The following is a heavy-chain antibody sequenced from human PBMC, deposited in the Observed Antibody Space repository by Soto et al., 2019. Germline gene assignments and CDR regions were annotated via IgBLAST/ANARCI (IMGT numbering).Heavy chain of an antibody. V-gene: IGHV3-48*02. CDR1: GFTFSGYS. Sequence: VQLVESGGGLVQPGGSLRLSCAASGFTFSGYSMNWVRQAPGKGLVWISYIGTSRTIYYADSVKGRFTISRDNAKNSLYLQMNSLRDEDTAVYYCARCIKDFGGATPGFDYWGQGTLVTVSS. CDR2: IGTSRTI. D-gene: IGHD3-3*01. CDR3: ARCIKDFGGATPGFDY. J-gene: IGHJ4*02.